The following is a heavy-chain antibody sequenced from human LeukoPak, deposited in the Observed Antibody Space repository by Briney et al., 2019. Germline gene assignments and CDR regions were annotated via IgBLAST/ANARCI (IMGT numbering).Heavy chain of an antibody. CDR3: ARGKYDSSGYSYYYYMDV. D-gene: IGHD3-22*01. Sequence: GGSLRLSCAASGFTFSSYSMNWVRQAPGKGLEWVSSISSSSSYIYYADSVKGRFTISRDNAKNSLYLQMNSLRAEDTAVHYCARGKYDSSGYSYYYYMDVWGKGTTVTVSS. CDR2: ISSSSSYI. V-gene: IGHV3-21*01. J-gene: IGHJ6*03. CDR1: GFTFSSYS.